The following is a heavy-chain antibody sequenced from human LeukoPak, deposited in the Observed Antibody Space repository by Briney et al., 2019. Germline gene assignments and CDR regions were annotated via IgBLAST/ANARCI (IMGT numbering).Heavy chain of an antibody. Sequence: SPTLSLTLAISGDSVSINSAAWTWIRQSPSRGLEWLGRTYYRSKWYNDYAVSVKSRITINPDTSKNQFSLQLNSVTPEDTAVYYCARDPHDWFDPWGQGTLVTVSS. V-gene: IGHV6-1*01. CDR3: ARDPHDWFDP. CDR2: TYYRSKWYN. CDR1: GDSVSINSAA. J-gene: IGHJ5*02.